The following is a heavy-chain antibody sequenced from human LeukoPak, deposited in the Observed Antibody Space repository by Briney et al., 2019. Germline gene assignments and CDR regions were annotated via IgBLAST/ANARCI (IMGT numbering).Heavy chain of an antibody. J-gene: IGHJ4*02. CDR3: ARHLSGITGYTYGRGIDY. Sequence: GGSLRLSCAASGFTFSSYWMSWVRQAPGKGLEWVANIKKDGSEKYYVDSVKGRFTISRDNAKTSLYLQMDSLRAEDTAVYYCARHLSGITGYTYGRGIDYWGQGTLVTVSS. V-gene: IGHV3-7*01. CDR1: GFTFSSYW. CDR2: IKKDGSEK. D-gene: IGHD5-18*01.